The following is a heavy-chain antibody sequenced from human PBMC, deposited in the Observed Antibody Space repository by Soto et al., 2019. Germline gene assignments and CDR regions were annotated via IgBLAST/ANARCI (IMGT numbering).Heavy chain of an antibody. D-gene: IGHD4-17*01. CDR3: ARDGGGDLLGRQYGMDV. CDR1: GFTFSSYG. V-gene: IGHV3-33*01. J-gene: IGHJ6*02. Sequence: QVQLVESGGGVVQPGRSLRLSCAASGFTFSSYGMHWVRQAPGKGLEWVAVIWYDGSNKYYADSVKGRFTISRDNSKNXXYLQMNSLRAEDTAVYYCARDGGGDLLGRQYGMDVWGQGTTVTVSS. CDR2: IWYDGSNK.